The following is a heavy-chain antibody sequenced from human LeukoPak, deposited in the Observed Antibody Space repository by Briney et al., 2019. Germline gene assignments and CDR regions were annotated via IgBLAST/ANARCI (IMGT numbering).Heavy chain of an antibody. CDR1: GFTFSSYFW. CDR2: IKSDGSSS. V-gene: IGHV3-74*01. D-gene: IGHD4-23*01. Sequence: GGSLRLSCAASGFTFSSYFWMHWVRQAPGEGLVWVSLIKSDGSSSTYADSLKGRFTISRDSAKNSLYLQMNTLRAEDTAVYYCVRDLDLGGYSSFEYWGQGTLVTVSS. CDR3: VRDLDLGGYSSFEY. J-gene: IGHJ4*02.